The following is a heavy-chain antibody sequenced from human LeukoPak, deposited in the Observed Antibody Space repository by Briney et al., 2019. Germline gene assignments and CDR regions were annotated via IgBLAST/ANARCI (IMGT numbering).Heavy chain of an antibody. CDR3: ARAYDSGSYVFDY. J-gene: IGHJ4*02. V-gene: IGHV1-69*05. CDR2: IIPIFGTA. Sequence: ASVKVSCKASGGTFSSYAISWVRQAPGQGLEWMGGIIPIFGTANYARKFQGRVTITTDESTSTAYMELSSLRSEDTAVYYCARAYDSGSYVFDYWGQGTLVTVSS. D-gene: IGHD1-26*01. CDR1: GGTFSSYA.